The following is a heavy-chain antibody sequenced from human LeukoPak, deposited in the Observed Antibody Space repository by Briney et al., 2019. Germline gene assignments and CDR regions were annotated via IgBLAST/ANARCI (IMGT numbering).Heavy chain of an antibody. V-gene: IGHV4-34*01. D-gene: IGHD6-19*01. CDR3: ARGGGRRSGWLT. CDR2: INHSGST. CDR1: GGSFSGYY. J-gene: IGHJ5*02. Sequence: SETLSLTCAVYGGSFSGYYWSWIRQPPGKGLEWIGEINHSGSTNYNPSLKSRVTISVDTSKNQFPLKLSSVTAADTAVYYCARGGGRRSGWLTWGQGTLVTVSS.